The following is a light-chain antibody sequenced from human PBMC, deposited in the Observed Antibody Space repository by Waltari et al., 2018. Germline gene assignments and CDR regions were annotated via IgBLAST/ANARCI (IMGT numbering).Light chain of an antibody. J-gene: IGLJ2*01. V-gene: IGLV2-14*03. Sequence: QSALTQPASVSGSPGQSISIPCPGTSSDVGASNYVSWYQQHPGKAPKLMIYDVTMRPSGVSNRFSGSKSGNTASLTISGLQAEDEADYYCNSYTSSSSLIFGGGTKLTVL. CDR2: DVT. CDR3: NSYTSSSSLI. CDR1: SSDVGASNY.